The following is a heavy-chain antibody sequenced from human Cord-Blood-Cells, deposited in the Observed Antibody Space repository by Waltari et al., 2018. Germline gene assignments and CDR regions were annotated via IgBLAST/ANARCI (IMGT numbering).Heavy chain of an antibody. D-gene: IGHD1-20*01. Sequence: QVQLQQWGAGLLKPSETLSLTCAVYGGSFRCYYWTWIRQPPGKGLEWIGEINHSGSTNYNPSLKSRVTISVDTSKNQFSLKLSSVTAADTAVYYCASKSNWNMFDYWGQGTLVTVSS. CDR1: GGSFRCYY. V-gene: IGHV4-34*01. CDR2: INHSGST. J-gene: IGHJ4*02. CDR3: ASKSNWNMFDY.